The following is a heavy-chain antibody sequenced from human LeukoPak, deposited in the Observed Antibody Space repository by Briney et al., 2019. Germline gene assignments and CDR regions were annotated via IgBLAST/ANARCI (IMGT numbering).Heavy chain of an antibody. Sequence: SETLSLTCAVSGYSISSGYYWGWIRQPPGKGVELIGIIYHSGSTYYNPSLKSRVTISVDTSKNQFSLKRSSVTAADTAVYYCARHESWVTGDWGQGTLVTVSS. V-gene: IGHV4-38-2*01. CDR3: ARHESWVTGD. J-gene: IGHJ4*02. CDR1: GYSISSGYY. D-gene: IGHD7-27*01. CDR2: IYHSGST.